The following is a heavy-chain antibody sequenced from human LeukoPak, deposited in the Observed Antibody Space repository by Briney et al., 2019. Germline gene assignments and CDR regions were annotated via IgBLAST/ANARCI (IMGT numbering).Heavy chain of an antibody. CDR2: IYYSGST. Sequence: SQTLSLTCTVSGGSISSGDYYWSWIRQPPGKGLEWIGYIYYSGSTYYNPSPKSRVTISVDRSKNQFSLKLSSVTAADTAVYYCAREPYGDHGHAFDIWGQGTMVTVSS. CDR3: AREPYGDHGHAFDI. D-gene: IGHD4-17*01. V-gene: IGHV4-30-4*01. CDR1: GGSISSGDYY. J-gene: IGHJ3*02.